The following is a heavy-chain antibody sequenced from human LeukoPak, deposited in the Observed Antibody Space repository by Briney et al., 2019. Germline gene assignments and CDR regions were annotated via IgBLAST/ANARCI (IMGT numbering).Heavy chain of an antibody. Sequence: GASVKVSCKASEYTFTRYDINWVRQATGQELEWMGWMNPNSGNTGYAQKFQGRVTMTRVTSISTAYMELNNLTSEDTAVYYCARGSWGEIAGRKSFEFWGQGSLVTVSS. CDR1: EYTFTRYD. J-gene: IGHJ4*02. D-gene: IGHD6-6*01. CDR2: MNPNSGNT. CDR3: ARGSWGEIAGRKSFEF. V-gene: IGHV1-8*01.